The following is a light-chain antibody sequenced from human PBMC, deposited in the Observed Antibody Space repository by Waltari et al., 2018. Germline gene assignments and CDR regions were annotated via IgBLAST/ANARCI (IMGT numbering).Light chain of an antibody. J-gene: IGKJ5*01. V-gene: IGKV6-21*01. CDR3: HQSRVLPIT. CDR1: QTVGST. CDR2: SAS. Sequence: DIFLTQCPAFQSVTPKEKVTIPFRAGQTVGSTVPRYQQIPGQPPKHLITSASQSCAGATSRCSGSGSGADLTIIINRLEAEAAANYYCHQSRVLPITFGQGTRLEIK.